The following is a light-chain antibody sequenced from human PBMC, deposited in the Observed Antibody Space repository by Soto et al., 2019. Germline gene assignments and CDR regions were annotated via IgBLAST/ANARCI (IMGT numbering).Light chain of an antibody. J-gene: IGLJ3*02. CDR1: SSDLGSHNY. CDR2: EVS. CDR3: SSTAGNNNLV. Sequence: QSALTQSPSASGSPGQSVTISCTGTSSDLGSHNYVAWYQHHPGKAPKLMIYEVSKRPSGVPDRFSGSKSGNTASLTVSGLQAEDEAVYYCSSTAGNNNLVFGGGTKVTVL. V-gene: IGLV2-8*01.